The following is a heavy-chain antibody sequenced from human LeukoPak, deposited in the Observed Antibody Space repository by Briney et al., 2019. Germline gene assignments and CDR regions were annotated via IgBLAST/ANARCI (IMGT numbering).Heavy chain of an antibody. CDR2: INPKTGVT. V-gene: IGHV1-2*02. CDR1: GYVFTDFN. J-gene: IGHJ4*02. D-gene: IGHD3-22*01. Sequence: AASVKVSCRASGYVFTDFNIHWVRQAPGQGLEWLGSINPKTGVTQFAQKFRGRVSLTRDTSATTAYMELSAMRSGDTATYFCSRAAGVGPWDGSGYYEVYYFDFWGQGTLVSVSS. CDR3: SRAAGVGPWDGSGYYEVYYFDF.